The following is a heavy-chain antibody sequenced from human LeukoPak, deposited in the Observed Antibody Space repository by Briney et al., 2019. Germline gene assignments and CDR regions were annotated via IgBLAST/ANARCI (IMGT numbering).Heavy chain of an antibody. J-gene: IGHJ5*02. Sequence: GRSLRLSCAASGFTFDDYAMHWVRQAPGKGLEWVSGISWNSGSIGYADSVKGRFTISRDNAKNSLYLQMNSLRAEDTALYYCAKGSYGDYRLGWFDPWGQGTLVTVSS. CDR3: AKGSYGDYRLGWFDP. CDR2: ISWNSGSI. CDR1: GFTFDDYA. D-gene: IGHD4-17*01. V-gene: IGHV3-9*01.